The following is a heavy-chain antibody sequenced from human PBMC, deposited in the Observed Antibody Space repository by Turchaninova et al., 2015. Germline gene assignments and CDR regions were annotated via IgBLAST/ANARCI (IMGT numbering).Heavy chain of an antibody. Sequence: VQLVESGGGVVQPGRSLRLSCAASGFTFSTYGMHGVRQGPGKGREWVAVISYDGSNSYYADSEKGRVTISRDNSKNTLYLQMNTLRAEDTAVYYCAKLAGTYYYHYGMDVWGQGTTVTVSS. CDR2: ISYDGSNS. J-gene: IGHJ6*02. CDR1: GFTFSTYG. V-gene: IGHV3-30*18. D-gene: IGHD1-14*01. CDR3: AKLAGTYYYHYGMDV.